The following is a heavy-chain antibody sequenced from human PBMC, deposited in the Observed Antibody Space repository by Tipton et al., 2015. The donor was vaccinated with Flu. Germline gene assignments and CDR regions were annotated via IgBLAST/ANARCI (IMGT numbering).Heavy chain of an antibody. V-gene: IGHV1-2*06. Sequence: QVQLVQSGAEVKRPGASVKVSCKTSGYPFTGYYIHWVRQAPGQGFEWLGRINPNSGDTKSAQKFQDRVTMARDKSIDTAYMELRSLRSDDTAVYYCTKDVGQAGAADYWGQGTLVTVSS. CDR3: TKDVGQAGAADY. CDR1: GYPFTGYY. CDR2: INPNSGDT. D-gene: IGHD1-26*01. J-gene: IGHJ4*02.